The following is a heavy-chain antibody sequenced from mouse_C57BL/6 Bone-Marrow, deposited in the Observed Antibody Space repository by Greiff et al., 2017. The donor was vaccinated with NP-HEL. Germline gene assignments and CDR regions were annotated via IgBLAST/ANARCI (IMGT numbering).Heavy chain of an antibody. CDR2: IDPENGDT. V-gene: IGHV14-4*01. J-gene: IGHJ2*01. D-gene: IGHD1-1*01. CDR1: GFNIKDDY. Sequence: VQLQQSGAELVRPGASVKLSCTASGFNIKDDYMHWVKQTPEQGLEWIGWIDPENGDTEYASKFQGKATITADTSSNTAYLQLGSLTSEDTAVYYCTTGIIYYYGSSLYYFDYWGQGTTLTVSS. CDR3: TTGIIYYYGSSLYYFDY.